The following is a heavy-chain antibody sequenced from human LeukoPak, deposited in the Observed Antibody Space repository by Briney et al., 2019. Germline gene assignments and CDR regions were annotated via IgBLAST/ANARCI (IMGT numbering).Heavy chain of an antibody. D-gene: IGHD2-2*01. V-gene: IGHV3-30*01. CDR2: ISYDGSNK. CDR1: GFTFSSYA. J-gene: IGHJ6*03. Sequence: PGRSLRLSCAASGFTFSSYAMHWVRQAPGKGLEWVAVISYDGSNKYYADSVKGRFTISRDNSKNTLYLQMNSLRAEDTSVYYCARDPTICTSASCPTYFMDVWGEGTTVTVSS. CDR3: ARDPTICTSASCPTYFMDV.